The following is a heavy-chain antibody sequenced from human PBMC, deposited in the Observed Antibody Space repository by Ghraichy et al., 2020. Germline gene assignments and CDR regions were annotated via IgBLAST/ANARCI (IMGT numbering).Heavy chain of an antibody. J-gene: IGHJ6*02. CDR3: ARASAVVRFYYYAALDV. CDR2: ITSSGKFI. V-gene: IGHV3-48*01. Sequence: GGSLRLSCAVSGFTLSSYSINWVRQAPGKGLEWISYITSSGKFISYADSVKGRFTVSSDNARNALYLQMNSLRGEDTAVYYCARASAVVRFYYYAALDVWGQGTTVTVSS. D-gene: IGHD4-23*01. CDR1: GFTLSSYS.